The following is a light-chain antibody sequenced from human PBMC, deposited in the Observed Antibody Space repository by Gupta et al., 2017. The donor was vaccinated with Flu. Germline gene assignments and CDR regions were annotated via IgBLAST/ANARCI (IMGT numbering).Light chain of an antibody. J-gene: IGKJ4*01. CDR1: QGISSY. CDR2: AAS. CDR3: RQYYSYPLT. Sequence: PSSLSASTGDRVTITCRASQGISSYLAWYQQKPGKAPKLLIYAASTLQSGVPSRFSGSGSGTDFTLTISCLQSEDFATYYCRQYYSYPLTFGGGTKVEIK. V-gene: IGKV1-8*01.